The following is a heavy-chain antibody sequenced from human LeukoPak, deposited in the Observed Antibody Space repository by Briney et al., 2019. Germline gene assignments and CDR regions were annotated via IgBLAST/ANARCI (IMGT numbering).Heavy chain of an antibody. J-gene: IGHJ6*02. D-gene: IGHD6-25*01. CDR1: GYTFTGYY. V-gene: IGHV1-2*02. CDR2: INPNSGGT. Sequence: ASVKLSCKASGYTFTGYYMHWVRQAPGQGLEWMGWINPNSGGTNYAQKFQGRVTMTRDTSISTAYMELSRLRSDDTAVYYCARDKGYSSDWTLHYGMDVWGQGTTVTVSS. CDR3: ARDKGYSSDWTLHYGMDV.